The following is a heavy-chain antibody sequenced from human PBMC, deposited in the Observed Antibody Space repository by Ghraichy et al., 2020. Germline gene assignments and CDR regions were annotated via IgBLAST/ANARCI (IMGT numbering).Heavy chain of an antibody. CDR1: GASISHTYY. CDR3: ARHSCSYYYGSGSYYSNWFDP. D-gene: IGHD3-10*01. CDR2: FYYVGTT. J-gene: IGHJ5*02. Sequence: SQTLSLTCTVSGASISHTYYWAWIRQPPGKGLEWIGSFYYVGTTYYNPSLESRITISVDTSNNQFSLKLNSVTASDTAVYYCARHSCSYYYGSGSYYSNWFDPWGQGTLVTVSS. V-gene: IGHV4-39*01.